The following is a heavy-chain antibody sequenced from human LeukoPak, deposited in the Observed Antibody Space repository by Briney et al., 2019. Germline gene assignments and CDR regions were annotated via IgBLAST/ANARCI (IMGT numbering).Heavy chain of an antibody. D-gene: IGHD3-9*01. V-gene: IGHV4-4*09. CDR1: GGSISSYY. CDR3: ARRGYDILTGYLTDAFDI. Sequence: SETLSLTCTVSGGSISSYYWSWIRQPPGKGLEWIGYIYTSGSTNYNPSLKSRVTISVDTSKNQFSLKLSPVTAADTAVYYCARRGYDILTGYLTDAFDIWGQGTMVTVSS. CDR2: IYTSGST. J-gene: IGHJ3*02.